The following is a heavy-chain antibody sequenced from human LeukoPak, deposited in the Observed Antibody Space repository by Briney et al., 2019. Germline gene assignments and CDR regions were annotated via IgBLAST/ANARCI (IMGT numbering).Heavy chain of an antibody. CDR3: ARKGRDGYNAFDY. CDR1: GGSFSGYY. CDR2: INHSGSN. J-gene: IGHJ4*02. D-gene: IGHD5-24*01. Sequence: PSETLSLTCAVYGGSFSGYYRSWIRQPPGKGLEWIGEINHSGSNNYNPSLKSRVTISVDTSKNQFSLKLSSVTAADTAVYYCARKGRDGYNAFDYWGQGTLVTVSS. V-gene: IGHV4-34*01.